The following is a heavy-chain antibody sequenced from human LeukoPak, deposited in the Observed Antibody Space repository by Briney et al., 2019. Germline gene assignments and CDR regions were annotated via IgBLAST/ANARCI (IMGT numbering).Heavy chain of an antibody. J-gene: IGHJ6*02. CDR2: IYTSGST. Sequence: SETLSLTCTVSGGSISSYYWSWIRQPAGKGLEWIGRIYTSGSTNYNPSLKSRVTMSVDTSKNQFSLKLSSVTAADSAVYYCARDSSYCSSTSCYLRGVGYYYYGMDVWGQGTTVTVSS. CDR3: ARDSSYCSSTSCYLRGVGYYYYGMDV. V-gene: IGHV4-4*07. D-gene: IGHD2-2*01. CDR1: GGSISSYY.